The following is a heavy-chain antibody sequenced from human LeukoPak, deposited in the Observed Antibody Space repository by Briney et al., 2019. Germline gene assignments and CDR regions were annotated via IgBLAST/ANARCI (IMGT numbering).Heavy chain of an antibody. D-gene: IGHD2-15*01. V-gene: IGHV3-53*01. CDR3: ARAPRGVVVAATYYYYGMDV. CDR2: IYSGGST. Sequence: SCKASGYTFTSYGISWVRQAPGKGLEWVSVIYSGGSTYYADSVKGRFTISRDNSKNTLYLQMNSLRAEDTAVYYCARAPRGVVVAATYYYYGMDVWGQGTTVTVSS. CDR1: GYTFTSYG. J-gene: IGHJ6*02.